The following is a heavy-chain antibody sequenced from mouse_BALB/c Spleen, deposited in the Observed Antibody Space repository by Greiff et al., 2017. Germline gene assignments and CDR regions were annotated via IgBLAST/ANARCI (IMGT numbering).Heavy chain of an antibody. CDR1: GFTFSNYW. CDR3: TGTMITFDY. J-gene: IGHJ2*01. Sequence: EVKLEESGGGLVQPGGSMKLSCVASGFTFSNYWMNWVRQSPEKGLEWVAEIRLKSNNYATHYAESVKGRFTISRDDSKSSVYLQMNNLRAEDTGIYYCTGTMITFDYWGQGTTLTVSS. V-gene: IGHV6-6*02. CDR2: IRLKSNNYAT. D-gene: IGHD2-4*01.